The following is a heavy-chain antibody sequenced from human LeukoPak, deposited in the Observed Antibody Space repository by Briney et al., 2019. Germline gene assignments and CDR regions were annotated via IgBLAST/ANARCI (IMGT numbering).Heavy chain of an antibody. CDR2: INPNSGGT. J-gene: IGHJ4*02. D-gene: IGHD3-22*01. V-gene: IGHV1-2*02. CDR1: GYTFTDYY. CDR3: ARELTYYYDSIRPTPSY. Sequence: ASVKVSCKASGYTFTDYYMYWVRQAPGQGLEWMGWINPNSGGTNYAQKFQGRVTMTRDTSISTVYMELSRLRSDDTAVYYCARELTYYYDSIRPTPSYWGQGTLVTVSS.